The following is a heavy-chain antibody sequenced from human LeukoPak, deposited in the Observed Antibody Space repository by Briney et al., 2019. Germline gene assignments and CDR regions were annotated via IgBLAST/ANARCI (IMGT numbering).Heavy chain of an antibody. CDR3: ARDYSTPSYYYYYMDV. CDR1: GGSISSSSYY. Sequence: SETLSLTCTVSGGSISSSSYYWGWIRQPPGKGLEWIGSIYYSGSTYYNPSLKSRVTISVDTSKNQFSLKLSSVTAADRAVYYCARDYSTPSYYYYYMDVWGKGTTVTVSS. V-gene: IGHV4-39*02. J-gene: IGHJ6*03. CDR2: IYYSGST. D-gene: IGHD6-6*01.